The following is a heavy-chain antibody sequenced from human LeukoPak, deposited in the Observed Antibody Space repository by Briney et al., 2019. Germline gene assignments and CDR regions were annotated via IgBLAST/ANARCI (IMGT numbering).Heavy chain of an antibody. CDR2: ISAYNGNT. CDR3: ARDLRRYCSSTSCVSPY. J-gene: IGHJ4*02. CDR1: GYTFTSYG. D-gene: IGHD2-2*01. V-gene: IGHV1-18*01. Sequence: ASVTVSCKASGYTFTSYGISWVRQAPGQGLEWMGWISAYNGNTNYAQKLQARVTMTTDTSTSTAYMEMRSLRSDDTAVYYCARDLRRYCSSTSCVSPYWGQGTLVTVSS.